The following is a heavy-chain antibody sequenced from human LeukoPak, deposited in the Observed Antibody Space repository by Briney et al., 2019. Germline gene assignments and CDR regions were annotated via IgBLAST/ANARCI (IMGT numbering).Heavy chain of an antibody. CDR3: VRDIAAAAFDY. V-gene: IGHV4-59*01. CDR1: GGSISSYY. J-gene: IGHJ4*02. D-gene: IGHD6-13*01. Sequence: KPSETLSLTCTVSGGSISSYYWSWIRQPPGKGLEWIGYIYYSGSTNYNPSLKSRVTISVDTSKNQFSLKLSSVTAADTAVYYCVRDIAAAAFDYWGQGTLVTVSS. CDR2: IYYSGST.